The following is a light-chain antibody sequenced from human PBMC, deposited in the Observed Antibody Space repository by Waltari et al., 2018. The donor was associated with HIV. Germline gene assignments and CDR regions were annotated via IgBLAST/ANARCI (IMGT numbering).Light chain of an antibody. CDR2: GAS. J-gene: IGKJ1*01. CDR1: QRVSSN. Sequence: EIVMTQSPANLSVSPGERATLSCRASQRVSSNLVWYQQKPGQAPRLLIYGASTRATGIPARFSGSGSGTEFTLTISSLQSEDFAVYYCQQYNNWPRTFGQGTKVEIK. V-gene: IGKV3-15*01. CDR3: QQYNNWPRT.